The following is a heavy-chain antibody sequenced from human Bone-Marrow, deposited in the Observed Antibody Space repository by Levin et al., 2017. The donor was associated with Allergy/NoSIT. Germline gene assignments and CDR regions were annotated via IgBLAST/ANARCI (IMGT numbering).Heavy chain of an antibody. CDR1: GHTLTGLA. D-gene: IGHD6-19*01. Sequence: ASVKVSCKVSGHTLTGLAIHWVRQAPGKGLEWMGGFDPKDGERDYAQHFQGRVTMTEDRSTDTAYMELSSLRSEDTAVYYCARARYTSGWRGYSYYGMDVWGQGTTVTVSS. CDR3: ARARYTSGWRGYSYYGMDV. CDR2: FDPKDGER. V-gene: IGHV1-24*01. J-gene: IGHJ6*02.